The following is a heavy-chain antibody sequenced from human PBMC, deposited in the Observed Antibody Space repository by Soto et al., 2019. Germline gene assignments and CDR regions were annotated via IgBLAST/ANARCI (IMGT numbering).Heavy chain of an antibody. CDR1: GYTFNLYG. D-gene: IGHD3-9*01. J-gene: IGHJ4*02. CDR2: ISGYNGNA. CDR3: ARILKTSWALGH. Sequence: QVQLVQSAGEVRKPGASVKVSCKTSGYTFNLYGMTWLRQAPGQGLEWMGWISGYNGNATYAQKFKGRVILTIDTSTTTAHMELGSLTSDDTAVYYCARILKTSWALGHWGQGTLVTVSS. V-gene: IGHV1-18*04.